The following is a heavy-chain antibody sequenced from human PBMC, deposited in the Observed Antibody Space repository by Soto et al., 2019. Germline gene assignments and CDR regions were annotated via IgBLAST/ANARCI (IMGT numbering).Heavy chain of an antibody. CDR3: TTGGNERHPVTFDI. CDR2: IKSKTDGGTT. Sequence: EVQLVESGGGLVKPGGSLRLSCAASGFTFSNAWMSWVRQAPGKGLEWVGRIKSKTDGGTTDYAAPVKGRFTISRDDSKNTLYLQMNSLKTEDTAVYYCTTGGNERHPVTFDIWGQGTMVTVSS. J-gene: IGHJ3*02. V-gene: IGHV3-15*01. D-gene: IGHD2-8*01. CDR1: GFTFSNAW.